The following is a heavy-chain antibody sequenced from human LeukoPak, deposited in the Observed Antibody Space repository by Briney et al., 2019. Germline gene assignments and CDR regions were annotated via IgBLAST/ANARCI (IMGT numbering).Heavy chain of an antibody. J-gene: IGHJ4*02. CDR3: ARGGAYTYGDLTFDS. D-gene: IGHD5-18*01. V-gene: IGHV3-53*05. CDR1: GFTVSSNY. Sequence: GGSLRLSCAASGFTVSSNYMSWVRQAPGKGLEWVSVIYSGGSTYYADSVKGRFTISRDNSKNTLSLEMNSLRAEDTAVYYCARGGAYTYGDLTFDSWGQGTLVTVSS. CDR2: IYSGGST.